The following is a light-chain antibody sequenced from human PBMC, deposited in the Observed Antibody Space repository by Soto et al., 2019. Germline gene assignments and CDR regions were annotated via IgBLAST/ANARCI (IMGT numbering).Light chain of an antibody. V-gene: IGKV2-28*01. Sequence: DIVMTQSPLSLPVSPGEPASISCRSSQSLLHSDGHNYLEWYLQKPGQSPQLLIYLGSNRASGVPDRFSGSGSGTDFTLQISRVEAEDVGVYYRVQSLQTWTFCPGIKVDIK. CDR2: LGS. J-gene: IGKJ1*01. CDR3: VQSLQTWT. CDR1: QSLLHSDGHNY.